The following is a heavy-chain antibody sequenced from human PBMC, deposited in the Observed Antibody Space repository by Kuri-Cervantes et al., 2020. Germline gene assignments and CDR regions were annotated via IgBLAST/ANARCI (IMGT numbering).Heavy chain of an antibody. CDR3: ATPYCSSTSCPYNWFDP. V-gene: IGHV1-2*02. D-gene: IGHD2-2*01. J-gene: IGHJ5*02. CDR1: GNTFTSYA. Sequence: ASKKVSSEASGNTFTSYAMHWVRQAPGQGLEWMGWINPNSGGTNYAQKFQGRVTMTRDTSISTAYMELSRLRSDDTAVYYCATPYCSSTSCPYNWFDPWGQGTLVTVSS. CDR2: INPNSGGT.